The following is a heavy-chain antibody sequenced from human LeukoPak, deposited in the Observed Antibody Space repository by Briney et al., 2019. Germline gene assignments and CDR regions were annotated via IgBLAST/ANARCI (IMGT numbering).Heavy chain of an antibody. V-gene: IGHV3-7*03. J-gene: IGHJ6*02. CDR2: IKQDGSEK. Sequence: HAGGSLRLSCAASGFTFSYYWMTWVRQAPGKGLEWVANIKQDGSEKYYVDSVKGRFTMSRDNAKSSLYLQMNILRDEDTAVYYCARSVGSYGYYDHYGMDVWGQGTTVTVSS. CDR1: GFTFSYYW. D-gene: IGHD3-16*01. CDR3: ARSVGSYGYYDHYGMDV.